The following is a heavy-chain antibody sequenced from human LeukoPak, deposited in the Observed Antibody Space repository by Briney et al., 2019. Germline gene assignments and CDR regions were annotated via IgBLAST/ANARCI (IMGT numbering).Heavy chain of an antibody. V-gene: IGHV4-4*07. D-gene: IGHD6-19*01. CDR3: ARERSSGWYGYYFDY. CDR2: IYTSGST. Sequence: PSETLSLTCTVSGGSISSYYWSWIRQPAGKGLDWIGRIYTSGSTNYNPSLKSRVTMSVDTSKNQFSLKLSSVTAADTAVYYCARERSSGWYGYYFDYWGQGTLVTVSS. J-gene: IGHJ4*02. CDR1: GGSISSYY.